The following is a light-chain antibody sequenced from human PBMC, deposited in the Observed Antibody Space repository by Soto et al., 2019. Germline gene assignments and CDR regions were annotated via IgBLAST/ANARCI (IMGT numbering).Light chain of an antibody. CDR3: QQRSEWPRT. J-gene: IGKJ1*01. Sequence: IVLTQSPATLSLSPGERATLSCRASQSISSSLAWYQQKPGQAPRLLIYDASSRATGFPAGFSGSGSGTDFTLTIGSLEPEDFAVYYCQQRSEWPRTFGQGTKVDIK. CDR1: QSISSS. CDR2: DAS. V-gene: IGKV3-11*01.